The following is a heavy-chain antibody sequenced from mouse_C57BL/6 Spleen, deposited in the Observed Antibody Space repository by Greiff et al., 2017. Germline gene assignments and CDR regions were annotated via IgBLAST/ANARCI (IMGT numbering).Heavy chain of an antibody. CDR3: AREGLY. CDR2: IDPSDSYT. V-gene: IGHV1-50*01. D-gene: IGHD3-1*01. CDR1: GYTFTSYW. J-gene: IGHJ4*01. Sequence: VQLQQPGAELVKPGASVKLSCKASGYTFTSYWMQWVKQRPGQGLEWIGEIDPSDSYTNYNQKFKGKATLTVDTSASTAYMQLSSLTSEDSAVYYCAREGLYWGQGTSVTVSS.